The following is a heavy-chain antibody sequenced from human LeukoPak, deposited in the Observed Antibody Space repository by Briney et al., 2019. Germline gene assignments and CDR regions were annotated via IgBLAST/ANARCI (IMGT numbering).Heavy chain of an antibody. CDR3: ARVIAVAGAYFDY. Sequence: PSETLSLTCTVSGGSITNNNYYWDWIRQPPGKGLEWIGDLYYSGSTHYNPSLKSRVTISVDTSKNQFSLKLSSVTAADTAVYYCARVIAVAGAYFDYWGQGTLVTVSS. J-gene: IGHJ4*02. V-gene: IGHV4-39*01. CDR1: GGSITNNNYY. D-gene: IGHD6-19*01. CDR2: LYYSGST.